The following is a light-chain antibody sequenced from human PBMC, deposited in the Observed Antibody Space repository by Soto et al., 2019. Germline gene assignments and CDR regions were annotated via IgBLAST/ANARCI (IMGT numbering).Light chain of an antibody. J-gene: IGKJ1*01. CDR1: QAISNY. CDR2: AAS. V-gene: IGKV1-27*01. Sequence: DIQMTQSPSSLSASVGDRVTITCRASQAISNYLAWYQQKPGKAPTLLIHAASTLQSGVSSRFSGSGSGTDFTLTISSLQPEDVATYYCQKYNSAPWTFGQGTKVDIK. CDR3: QKYNSAPWT.